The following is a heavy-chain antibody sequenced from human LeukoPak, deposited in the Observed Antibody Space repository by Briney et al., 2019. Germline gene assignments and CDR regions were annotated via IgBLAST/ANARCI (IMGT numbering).Heavy chain of an antibody. J-gene: IGHJ4*02. CDR2: ISSSGRTI. CDR3: ARTKSEPTYGQHHGLDN. Sequence: GGSLRLSRAASGISLSDHYMNWIRQAPGKGLEWLSYISSSGRTIAYADSVKGRFTISRDNAKNSLWLQMNSLRADDTAVYYCARTKSEPTYGQHHGLDNWGQGTLVTVSS. V-gene: IGHV3-11*01. D-gene: IGHD2-8*01. CDR1: GISLSDHY.